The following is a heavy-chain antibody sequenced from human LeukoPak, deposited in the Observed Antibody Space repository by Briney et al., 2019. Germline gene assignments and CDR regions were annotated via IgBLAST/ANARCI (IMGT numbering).Heavy chain of an antibody. J-gene: IGHJ4*02. CDR1: GYTFTGYY. V-gene: IGHV1-2*02. D-gene: IGHD1-26*01. CDR2: INPYTGGT. Sequence: ASVKVSCKASGYTFTGYYTHWVRQAPGQGLAWMGWINPYTGGTNYAQNFQGRVTMTRDTSLSTAHMELSSLGSDDTAVDYCARGRETGSGSSVRVYFDFWGQGTLVTVSS. CDR3: ARGRETGSGSSVRVYFDF.